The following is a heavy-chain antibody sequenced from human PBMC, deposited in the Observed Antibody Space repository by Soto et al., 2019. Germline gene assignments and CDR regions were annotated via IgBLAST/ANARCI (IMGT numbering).Heavy chain of an antibody. J-gene: IGHJ4*02. Sequence: SETLSLTCTVSGGSISSVGYYWSWIRQHPGKGLEWIGYIYYSGSTYYNPSLKSRVTISVDTSKNQFSLKLSSVTAADTAVYYCARVVPHAGVVVAATGYFDSWGQGPLVTV. V-gene: IGHV4-31*03. CDR3: ARVVPHAGVVVAATGYFDS. CDR2: IYYSGST. D-gene: IGHD2-15*01. CDR1: GGSISSVGYY.